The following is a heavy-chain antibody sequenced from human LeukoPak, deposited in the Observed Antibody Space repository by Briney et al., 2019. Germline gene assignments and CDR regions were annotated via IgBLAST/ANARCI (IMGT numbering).Heavy chain of an antibody. CDR3: AKGEDSSSWYGGEYFDY. V-gene: IGHV3-7*01. CDR1: GFTFSSYW. CDR2: IKEDGSEK. J-gene: IGHJ4*02. Sequence: GGSLRLSCAASGFTFSSYWMSWVRQAPGKGLEWVANIKEDGSEKYYVDSVKGRFTISRNNARNSLYLQMNSLRAEDTAVYYCAKGEDSSSWYGGEYFDYWGQGTLVTVSS. D-gene: IGHD6-13*01.